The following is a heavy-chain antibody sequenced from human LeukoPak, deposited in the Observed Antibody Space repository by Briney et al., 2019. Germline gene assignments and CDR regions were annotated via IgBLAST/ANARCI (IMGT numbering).Heavy chain of an antibody. V-gene: IGHV4-59*08. CDR1: GGSISSYY. D-gene: IGHD3-9*01. CDR3: ARHHDILTGYPLDY. CDR2: IYYSGST. Sequence: SETLSLTCTVSGGSISSYYWTWIRQPPGKGLEWIGYIYYSGSTNYNPSLKSRVTISVDTSKNQFSLKLGSVTAADTAVYYCARHHDILTGYPLDYWGQGTRVTVSS. J-gene: IGHJ4*02.